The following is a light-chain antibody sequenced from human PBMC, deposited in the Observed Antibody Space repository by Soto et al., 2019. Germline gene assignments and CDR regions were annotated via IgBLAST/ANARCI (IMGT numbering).Light chain of an antibody. CDR1: SSDVGDGDF. Sequence: QSALTQPASVSGSPRQSITISCTGTSSDVGDGDFVSWYQQRPGNAPKLMIYKVSNRPSGVSNRFSGSKSGNTASLTISGLQAEDGADYYCCSYTRSYTWVFGGGTKPTVL. CDR3: CSYTRSYTWV. CDR2: KVS. V-gene: IGLV2-14*01. J-gene: IGLJ3*02.